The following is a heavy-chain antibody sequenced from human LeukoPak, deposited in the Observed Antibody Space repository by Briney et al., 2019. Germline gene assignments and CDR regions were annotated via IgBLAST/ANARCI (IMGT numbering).Heavy chain of an antibody. Sequence: HPGGSLRLSCAASGFTFSSYGMHWVRQAPGKGLEWVAVIWYDGSNEYYGDSVKGRFTISRDNSKNTLYLQMNSLRAEDTAVYYCAREASGYDILTGLSLYYYYYGMDVWGQGTTVTVSS. V-gene: IGHV3-33*01. J-gene: IGHJ6*02. D-gene: IGHD3-9*01. CDR3: AREASGYDILTGLSLYYYYYGMDV. CDR2: IWYDGSNE. CDR1: GFTFSSYG.